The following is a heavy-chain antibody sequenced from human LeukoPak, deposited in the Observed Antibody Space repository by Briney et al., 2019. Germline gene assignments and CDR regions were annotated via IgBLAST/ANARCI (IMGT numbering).Heavy chain of an antibody. V-gene: IGHV4-59*01. J-gene: IGHJ6*02. Sequence: SETLSLTCTVSGGSISSYYWNWIRQPPGKGLERIGYIYYSGGTNYNPSLKSRVTISVDTSKNQFSLKLSSVTAADTAVYYCARVFSFYGMDVWGQGTTVTVSS. CDR3: ARVFSFYGMDV. CDR2: IYYSGGT. CDR1: GGSISSYY.